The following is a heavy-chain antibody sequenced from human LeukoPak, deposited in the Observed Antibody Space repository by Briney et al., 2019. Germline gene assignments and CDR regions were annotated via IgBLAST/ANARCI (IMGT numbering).Heavy chain of an antibody. Sequence: SGTLSLTCAVSGGSISSSNWWSWVRQPPGKGLEWIGEIYHSGSTNYNPSLKSRVTISVDKSKNQFSLKPSSVTAADTAVYYCARGNDYGDYGLDYWGQGTLVTVSS. CDR3: ARGNDYGDYGLDY. CDR1: GGSISSSNW. J-gene: IGHJ4*02. V-gene: IGHV4-4*02. CDR2: IYHSGST. D-gene: IGHD4-17*01.